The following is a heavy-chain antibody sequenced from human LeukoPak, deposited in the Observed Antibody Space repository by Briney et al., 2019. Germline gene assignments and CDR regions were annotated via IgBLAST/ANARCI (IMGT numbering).Heavy chain of an antibody. CDR2: ISSSGSTI. CDR1: GFTFSSYE. D-gene: IGHD1-26*01. CDR3: ASPDSGSYRGGFDY. J-gene: IGHJ4*02. V-gene: IGHV3-48*03. Sequence: GGSLGLSCAASGFTFSSYEMNWVRQAPGKGLEWVSYISSSGSTIYYADSVKGRFTISRDNAKNSLYLQMNSLRAEDTAVYYCASPDSGSYRGGFDYWGQGTLVTVSS.